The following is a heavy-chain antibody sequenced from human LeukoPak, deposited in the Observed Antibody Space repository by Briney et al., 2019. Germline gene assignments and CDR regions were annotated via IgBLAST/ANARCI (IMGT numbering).Heavy chain of an antibody. CDR2: IIPIFGTA. CDR3: ARGTYCSPTSCYGGY. Sequence: SVKVSCKASGGTFSSYAISWVRQAPGQGLEWMGGIIPIFGTANYAQKFQGRVTITADESTSTAYMELSSLRSEDTAVYYCARGTYCSPTSCYGGYWGQGILVTVSS. V-gene: IGHV1-69*01. D-gene: IGHD2-2*01. J-gene: IGHJ4*02. CDR1: GGTFSSYA.